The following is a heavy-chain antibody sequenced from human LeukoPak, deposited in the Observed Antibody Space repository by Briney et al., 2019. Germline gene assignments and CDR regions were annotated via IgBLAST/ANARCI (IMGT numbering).Heavy chain of an antibody. CDR2: INHSGST. V-gene: IGHV4-34*01. J-gene: IGHJ5*02. CDR3: ARGGGFTIFEARKANWFDP. CDR1: GGSFSGYY. Sequence: SETLSLTCAVYGGSFSGYYWSWIRQPPGKGLEWIGEINHSGSTNYNPSLKSRVTISVDTSKNQFSLKLSSVTAADTAVYYCARGGGFTIFEARKANWFDPWGQGTLVTVSS. D-gene: IGHD3-3*01.